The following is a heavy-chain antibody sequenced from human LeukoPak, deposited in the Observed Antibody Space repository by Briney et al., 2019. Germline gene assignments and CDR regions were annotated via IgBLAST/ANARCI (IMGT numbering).Heavy chain of an antibody. D-gene: IGHD6-13*01. CDR2: INAGNGNT. CDR1: GYTFTSYA. CDR3: ARDPIGSSWPYYFDY. J-gene: IGHJ4*02. V-gene: IGHV1-3*01. Sequence: SVKVSCKASGYTFTSYAMHWVRQAPGQRLEWMGWINAGNGNTKYSQKFQGRVTITRDTSASTAYMELSSLRSEDTAVYYCARDPIGSSWPYYFDYWGQGTLVTVSS.